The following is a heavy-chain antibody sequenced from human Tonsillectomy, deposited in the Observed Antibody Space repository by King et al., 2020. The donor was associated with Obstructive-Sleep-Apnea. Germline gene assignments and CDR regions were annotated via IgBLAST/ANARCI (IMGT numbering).Heavy chain of an antibody. Sequence: VQLVESGGGLVKPGGSLRLSCAASGFTFSNAWMSWVRQAPGKGLEWGGRLKRKTNGGTTEYAAPVKGRFTISRDDSKNTLYMQINSLKSEYTAIYYCSTEDDWGQGTLVTVSS. CDR3: STEDD. V-gene: IGHV3-15*01. CDR2: LKRKTNGGTT. J-gene: IGHJ4*02. CDR1: GFTFSNAW.